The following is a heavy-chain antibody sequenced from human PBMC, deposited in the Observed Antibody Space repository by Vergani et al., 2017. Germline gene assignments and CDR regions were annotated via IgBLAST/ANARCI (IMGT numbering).Heavy chain of an antibody. D-gene: IGHD4-11*01. CDR3: AKAGSVASESLQYNYYMDV. Sequence: VQLLESGGGIVQPGTSLRLSCVASGFTFSSHAIHWVRRAPGKGLEWVAVISTDGTKKFYGDSVKGRFTISRDNSKKTLDLQMNSLRTEDSAVYYCAKAGSVASESLQYNYYMDVWGRGTTVTVS. CDR2: ISTDGTKK. CDR1: GFTFSSHA. J-gene: IGHJ6*03. V-gene: IGHV3-30*18.